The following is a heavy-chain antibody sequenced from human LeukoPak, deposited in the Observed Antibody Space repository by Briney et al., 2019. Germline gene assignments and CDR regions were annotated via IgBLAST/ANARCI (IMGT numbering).Heavy chain of an antibody. Sequence: PGGSLRLSCAASGFTFSTYGMHWVRQAPGKGLEWGAFIRYDGSKKYYADSVKGRFTISRDNSNNTLYLQMNSLRAEDMAVYYCAKLFAMYDSGWFSVYWGQGTLVTVSS. CDR3: AKLFAMYDSGWFSVY. V-gene: IGHV3-30*02. J-gene: IGHJ4*02. D-gene: IGHD6-19*01. CDR1: GFTFSTYG. CDR2: IRYDGSKK.